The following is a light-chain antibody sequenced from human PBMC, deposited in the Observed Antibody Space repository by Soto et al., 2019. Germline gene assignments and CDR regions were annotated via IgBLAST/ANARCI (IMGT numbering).Light chain of an antibody. J-gene: IGKJ5*01. CDR3: QQYGSSPLT. CDR1: QGISSY. CDR2: PAS. Sequence: IQLTQSPSSLSASVGDRVTITCRASQGISSYLAWYQQKPGKAPKVLIYPASTLQSGVPSRFSGSGSGTDFTLTISSLQPEDFAVYYCQQYGSSPLTFGQGTRLEIK. V-gene: IGKV1-9*01.